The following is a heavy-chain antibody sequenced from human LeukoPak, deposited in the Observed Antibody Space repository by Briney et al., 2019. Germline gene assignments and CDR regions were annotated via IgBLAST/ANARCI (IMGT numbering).Heavy chain of an antibody. J-gene: IGHJ4*02. CDR1: GFTFSSYA. CDR2: ISGSGGST. CDR3: AKARDYYDSSGGFDY. Sequence: GGSLRLSCAASGFTFSSYAMSWVRQAPGKGLEWVSAISGSGGSTYYADSVKGRFTISRDNSKNTLYLQMNSLRAEDTAVYYCAKARDYYDSSGGFDYWGQGTLVTVSS. D-gene: IGHD3-22*01. V-gene: IGHV3-23*01.